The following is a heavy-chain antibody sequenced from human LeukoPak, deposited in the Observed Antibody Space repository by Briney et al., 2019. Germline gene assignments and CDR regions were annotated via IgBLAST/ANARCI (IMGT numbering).Heavy chain of an antibody. Sequence: PGRSLRLSCAASGFTFSNYGMHWVRQPPGKGLVWLSRISTDGRSTYYADSVKGRFTISRDNARNTLYMQMNSLRAEDTAVYYCLRDLIRGDQGTLVTVSS. J-gene: IGHJ4*02. CDR3: LRDLIR. CDR1: GFTFSNYG. V-gene: IGHV3-74*01. CDR2: ISTDGRST. D-gene: IGHD3-10*01.